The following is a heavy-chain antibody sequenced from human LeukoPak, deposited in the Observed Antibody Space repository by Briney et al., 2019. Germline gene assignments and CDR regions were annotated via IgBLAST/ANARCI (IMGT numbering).Heavy chain of an antibody. Sequence: PGGSLRLSCAASGFTFSSYAMHWVRQAPGKGLEWVAVISYDGSNKYYADSVKGRFTISRDNSKNTLYLQMNSLRAEDTAVYYCARVEMATLYYFDYWGQGTLVTVSS. CDR3: ARVEMATLYYFDY. CDR2: ISYDGSNK. CDR1: GFTFSSYA. D-gene: IGHD5-24*01. V-gene: IGHV3-30-3*01. J-gene: IGHJ4*02.